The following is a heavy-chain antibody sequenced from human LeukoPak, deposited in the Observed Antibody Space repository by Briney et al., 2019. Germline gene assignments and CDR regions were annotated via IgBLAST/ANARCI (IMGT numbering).Heavy chain of an antibody. Sequence: GRSLRLSCTASKFTFSNYVMTWVRQAPGKGLEWVSAISTSSTGTYYADSVNGRFTISRDDSKNTLYLQMNSLRVDDTAVYYCAPWIVGGFWADYWGQGTLVTVSS. J-gene: IGHJ4*02. D-gene: IGHD1-26*01. V-gene: IGHV3-23*01. CDR2: ISTSSTGT. CDR3: APWIVGGFWADY. CDR1: KFTFSNYV.